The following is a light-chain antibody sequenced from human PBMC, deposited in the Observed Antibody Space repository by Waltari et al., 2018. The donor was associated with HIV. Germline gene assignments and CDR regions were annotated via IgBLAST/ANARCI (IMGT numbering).Light chain of an antibody. CDR2: HDT. V-gene: IGLV3-25*03. CDR3: QSADSSGTYV. J-gene: IGLJ1*01. CDR1: FMAQPY. Sequence: SYELIQPPSVSVSPGQTARITCSGDFMAQPYGYWYQQMPGRAPVLLIYHDTERPSGVPERFSGSSSGTTFTLTISGVQAEDEADYYCQSADSSGTYVFGTGTKVTVL.